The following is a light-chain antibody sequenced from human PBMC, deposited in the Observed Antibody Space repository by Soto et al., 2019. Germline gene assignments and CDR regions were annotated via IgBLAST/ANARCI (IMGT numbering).Light chain of an antibody. Sequence: QLVLTQSPSASASLGASVKLTCTLSSGHSSYAIAWHQQQPEKGPRYLMKLNSDGSHSTGDGIPDRFSGSSSGAERYLTISSLQSEDEADYYCQTGGTGILFGGGTQLTVL. J-gene: IGLJ2*01. CDR2: LNSDGSH. CDR1: SGHSSYA. V-gene: IGLV4-69*01. CDR3: QTGGTGIL.